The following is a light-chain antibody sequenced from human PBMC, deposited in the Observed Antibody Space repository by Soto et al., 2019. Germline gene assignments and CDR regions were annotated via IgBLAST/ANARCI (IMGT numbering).Light chain of an antibody. Sequence: DIQMTQSPSSLSASVGDRVTITCRASQSTSSYLNWYQQKPGKAPKLLSYAASSMQSGVPSRFSGSGSGTDCTLTISSLQPEDFATYYCQQSYSTPYTFGQGTKLEIK. CDR2: AAS. CDR1: QSTSSY. CDR3: QQSYSTPYT. J-gene: IGKJ2*01. V-gene: IGKV1-39*01.